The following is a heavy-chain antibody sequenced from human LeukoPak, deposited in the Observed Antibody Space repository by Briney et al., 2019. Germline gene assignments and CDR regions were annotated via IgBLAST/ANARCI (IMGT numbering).Heavy chain of an antibody. CDR1: AASISSSTYY. CDR3: ARLVRSRGCFGH. J-gene: IGHJ5*02. V-gene: IGHV4-39*01. Sequence: PSETLSLTCTVSAASISSSTYYWGWIRHPPGKGLEWIGSIYYSGTTYYNPSLKGPVTISGDTSKDQVSLELSSVTGADPAVYYCARLVRSRGCFGHWRQRTLAAVSS. D-gene: IGHD2-2*01. CDR2: IYYSGTT.